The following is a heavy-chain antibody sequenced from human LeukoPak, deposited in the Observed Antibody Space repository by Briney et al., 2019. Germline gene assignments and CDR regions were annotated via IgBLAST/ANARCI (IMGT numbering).Heavy chain of an antibody. D-gene: IGHD1-26*01. J-gene: IGHJ4*02. CDR3: AKWDFG. CDR1: GFTFRNKW. Sequence: GGSLRLSCAASGFTFRNKWMHWVRQAPGKGPVWVSRINSDGSITNYADSVKGRFAISRDNAKNTVYLQMNSLRAEETAVYYCAKWDFGWGQGALVTVSS. CDR2: INSDGSIT. V-gene: IGHV3-74*01.